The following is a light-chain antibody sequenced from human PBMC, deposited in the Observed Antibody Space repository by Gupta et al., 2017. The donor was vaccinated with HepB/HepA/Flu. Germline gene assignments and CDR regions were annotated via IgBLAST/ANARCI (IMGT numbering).Light chain of an antibody. Sequence: QAGLTQPHPVSKDLRQKDTLTCTGKRNNVGSQGAVWLTQHQGHPPKVISSRTYNRPSGISDRFSASRSGDTASLTISGLQPEDEAAYYCSAWDNTLRGYVFGTGTKFTVL. CDR1: RNNVGSQG. CDR2: RTY. J-gene: IGLJ1*01. CDR3: SAWDNTLRGYV. V-gene: IGLV10-54*04.